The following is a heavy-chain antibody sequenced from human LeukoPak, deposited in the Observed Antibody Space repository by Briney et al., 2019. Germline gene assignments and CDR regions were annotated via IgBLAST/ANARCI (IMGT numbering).Heavy chain of an antibody. J-gene: IGHJ4*02. D-gene: IGHD1-26*01. V-gene: IGHV1-24*01. CDR1: GYTLTELS. CDR3: ATLGIVGPPVDY. Sequence: ASVNVSCKVSGYTLTELSMHWVRQAPGKGLEWMGGFDPEDGETIYAQKFQGRVTMTEDTSTDTAYMELSSLRSEDTAVYYCATLGIVGPPVDYWGQGTLVTVSS. CDR2: FDPEDGET.